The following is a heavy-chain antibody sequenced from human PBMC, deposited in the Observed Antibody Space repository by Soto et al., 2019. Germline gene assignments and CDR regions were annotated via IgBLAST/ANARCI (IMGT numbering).Heavy chain of an antibody. D-gene: IGHD4-17*01. J-gene: IGHJ3*02. CDR3: ASVMTTVPRGAFDI. CDR1: GYTFTSYF. CDR2: INPSGGST. V-gene: IGHV1-46*01. Sequence: ASVKVSCKASGYTFTSYFMHWVRQAPGQGLEWMGIINPSGGSTSYAQKFQGRATMTRDTSTSTVYMELSSLRSEDTAVYYCASVMTTVPRGAFDIWGQGTMVTVSS.